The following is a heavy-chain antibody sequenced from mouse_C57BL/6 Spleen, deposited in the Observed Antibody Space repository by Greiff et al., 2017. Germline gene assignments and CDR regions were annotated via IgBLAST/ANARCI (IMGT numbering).Heavy chain of an antibody. Sequence: EVKVVESGGGLVQSGRSLRLSCATSGFTFSDFYMEWVRQAPGKGLEWIAASRNKANDYTTEYSASVKGRFIVSRDTSQSILYLQMNALGAEDTAIYYCARDSGAMDYWGQGTSVTVSS. CDR2: SRNKANDYTT. J-gene: IGHJ4*01. CDR1: GFTFSDFY. V-gene: IGHV7-1*01. CDR3: ARDSGAMDY.